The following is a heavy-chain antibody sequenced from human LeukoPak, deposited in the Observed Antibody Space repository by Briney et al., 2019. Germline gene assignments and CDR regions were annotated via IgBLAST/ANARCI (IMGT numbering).Heavy chain of an antibody. J-gene: IGHJ6*03. V-gene: IGHV4-4*07. CDR3: ARGLSYGSGSYSPGDYYYYYMDV. CDR2: IYTSGST. D-gene: IGHD3-10*01. Sequence: PSETLSLTCTVSGGSISSYYWSWIRQPAGKGLEWIGRIYTSGSTNYNPSLKSRVTMSVDTSKNQFSLKLSSVTAADTAVYYCARGLSYGSGSYSPGDYYYYYMDVWGKGTTVTVSS. CDR1: GGSISSYY.